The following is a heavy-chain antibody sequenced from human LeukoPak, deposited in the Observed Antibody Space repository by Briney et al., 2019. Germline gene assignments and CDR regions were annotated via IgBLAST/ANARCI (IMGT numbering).Heavy chain of an antibody. CDR1: GFTFSSYA. D-gene: IGHD6-19*01. CDR3: ARFFGNTVADDY. Sequence: GGSLRLSCAASGFTFSSYAMHWVRQAPGKWLELVAVISYDGSNKYYADSVKCRFTISRDNSKNTLYLQMNSLRAEDTAVYYCARFFGNTVADDYWGQGTLVTVSS. J-gene: IGHJ4*02. CDR2: ISYDGSNK. V-gene: IGHV3-30*04.